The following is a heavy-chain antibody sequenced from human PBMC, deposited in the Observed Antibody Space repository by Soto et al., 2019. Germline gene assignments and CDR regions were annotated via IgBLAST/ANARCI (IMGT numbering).Heavy chain of an antibody. CDR2: ISGSGGST. Sequence: LGLSCAASGFTFSSYAMSWVRQAPGKGLEWVSAISGSGGSTYYADSVKGRFTISRDNSKNTLYLQMNSLRAEDTAVYYCAKDGGYFDWLGYFDYWGQGTLVTVSS. J-gene: IGHJ4*02. CDR1: GFTFSSYA. V-gene: IGHV3-23*01. D-gene: IGHD3-9*01. CDR3: AKDGGYFDWLGYFDY.